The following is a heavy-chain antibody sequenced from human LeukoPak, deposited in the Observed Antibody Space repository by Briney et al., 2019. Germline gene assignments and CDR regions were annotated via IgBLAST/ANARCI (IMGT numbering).Heavy chain of an antibody. CDR1: GGSISSYY. CDR2: IYYSGSP. V-gene: IGHV4-59*08. Sequence: PSETLSLTCTVSGGSISSYYWSWIRQPPGKGLEWIGYIYYSGSPNYNPSLKSRVTISVDTSKNQFSLKLSSVTAADTAVYYCARHGGTTTLLDYWDQGTLVTVSS. CDR3: ARHGGTTTLLDY. D-gene: IGHD4-17*01. J-gene: IGHJ4*02.